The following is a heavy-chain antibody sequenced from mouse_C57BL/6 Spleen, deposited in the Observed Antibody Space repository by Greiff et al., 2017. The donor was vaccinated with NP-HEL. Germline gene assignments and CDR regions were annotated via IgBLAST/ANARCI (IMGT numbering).Heavy chain of an antibody. V-gene: IGHV14-2*01. Sequence: VQLKESGAELVKPGASVKLSCTASGFNIKDYYMHWVKQRTEQGLEWIGRIDPEDGETKYAPKFQGKATITADTSSNTAYLQLSSLTSEDTAVYYCAKSNYVDYYAMDYWGQGTSVTVSS. CDR1: GFNIKDYY. CDR2: IDPEDGET. J-gene: IGHJ4*01. D-gene: IGHD2-5*01. CDR3: AKSNYVDYYAMDY.